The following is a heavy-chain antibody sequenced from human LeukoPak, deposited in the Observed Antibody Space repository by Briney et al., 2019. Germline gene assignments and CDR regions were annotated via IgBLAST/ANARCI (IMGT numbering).Heavy chain of an antibody. V-gene: IGHV4-59*01. Sequence: PSETLSLTCTVSGGSITNYYWSWIRQPPGKGLEWIGCIYYSGSTKYKSSLKSRVTISVDTSKNQFSLKLSSVTAADTAVYYCARGKEVITMLRGLKPGYYLDYWGQGTLVTVSP. CDR2: IYYSGST. CDR3: ARGKEVITMLRGLKPGYYLDY. J-gene: IGHJ4*02. CDR1: GGSITNYY. D-gene: IGHD3-10*01.